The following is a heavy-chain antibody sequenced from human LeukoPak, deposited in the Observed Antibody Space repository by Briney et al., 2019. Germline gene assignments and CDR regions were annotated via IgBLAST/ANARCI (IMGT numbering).Heavy chain of an antibody. CDR2: IYSGGST. V-gene: IGHV3-53*01. CDR3: ARGGGAFCGSDCYRNFDY. Sequence: GGSLRLSCAASGVTVSSNYMSWVRQAPGKGLEWVSVIYSGGSTHYADSVKGRFTISRDSSKKTLDLQMNSLRAEDTAVYYCARGGGAFCGSDCYRNFDYWGQGTLVTVSS. CDR1: GVTVSSNY. J-gene: IGHJ4*02. D-gene: IGHD2-21*02.